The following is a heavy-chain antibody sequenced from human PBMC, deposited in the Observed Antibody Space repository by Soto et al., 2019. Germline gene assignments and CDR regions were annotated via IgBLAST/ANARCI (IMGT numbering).Heavy chain of an antibody. D-gene: IGHD2-15*01. J-gene: IGHJ2*01. CDR3: ARASDIVVIRSYCYFDL. CDR1: GGTFSSYA. CDR2: IIPIFGTA. V-gene: IGHV1-69*13. Sequence: ASVKVSCKASGGTFSSYAISWVRQAPGQGLEWMGGIIPIFGTANYAQKFQGRVTITADESTSTAYMELSSLRSEDTAVYYCARASDIVVIRSYCYFDLCGRGTLVTVSS.